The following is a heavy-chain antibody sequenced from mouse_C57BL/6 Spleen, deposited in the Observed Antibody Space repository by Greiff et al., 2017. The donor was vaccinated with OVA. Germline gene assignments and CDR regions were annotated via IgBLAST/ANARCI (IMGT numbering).Heavy chain of an antibody. CDR3: ARGGNSLYYFDY. Sequence: VQLQQPGAELVRPGTSVKLSCKASGYTFTSYWMHWVKQRPGQGLEWIGVIDPSDSYTNYNQKFKGKATLTVDTSSSTAYMQLSSLTSEDSAVYYCARGGNSLYYFDYWGQGTTLTVSS. CDR1: GYTFTSYW. D-gene: IGHD4-1*02. J-gene: IGHJ2*01. V-gene: IGHV1-59*01. CDR2: IDPSDSYT.